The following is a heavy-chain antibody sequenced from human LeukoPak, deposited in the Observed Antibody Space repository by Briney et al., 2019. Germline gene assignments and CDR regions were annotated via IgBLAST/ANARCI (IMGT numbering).Heavy chain of an antibody. D-gene: IGHD2-2*01. CDR1: EFTFSSYG. V-gene: IGHV3-30*02. J-gene: IGHJ4*02. CDR3: AKGYCGSTSCYSGLD. CDR2: IRYDGSNK. Sequence: GGSLRLSCAASEFTFSSYGMHWVRQAPGKGLEWVAFIRYDGSNKYYADSVKGRFTISRDNSKNTLYLQMNSLRAEDTAVYYCAKGYCGSTSCYSGLDWGQGTLVTASS.